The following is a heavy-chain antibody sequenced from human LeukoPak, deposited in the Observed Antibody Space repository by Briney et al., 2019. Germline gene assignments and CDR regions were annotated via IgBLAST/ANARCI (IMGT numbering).Heavy chain of an antibody. CDR3: ASSTAVASEDAFDI. Sequence: GGSLRLSCAASGFTFSDYSMNWVRQAPGKGLECVSVIVASGGSTDYADSVKGRFTVSRDNSKNTLYLQMNSLRAEDTAVYYCASSTAVASEDAFDIWGQGTMVTVSS. V-gene: IGHV3-23*01. CDR1: GFTFSDYS. CDR2: IVASGGST. J-gene: IGHJ3*02. D-gene: IGHD1-14*01.